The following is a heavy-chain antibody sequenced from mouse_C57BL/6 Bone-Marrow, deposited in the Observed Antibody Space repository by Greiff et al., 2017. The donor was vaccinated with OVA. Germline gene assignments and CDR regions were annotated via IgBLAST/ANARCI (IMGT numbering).Heavy chain of an antibody. D-gene: IGHD1-1*01. CDR1: GYTFTSYW. J-gene: IGHJ4*01. CDR3: ERVEFYYGSSYAMDY. V-gene: IGHV1-55*01. Sequence: QVQLQQPGAELVKPGASVKMSCKASGYTFTSYWITWVKQRPGQGLEWIGDIYPGSGSTNYNEKFKSQATLTVDTSSSTAYMQLSSLTSEDSAVYYCERVEFYYGSSYAMDYWGQGTSVTVSS. CDR2: IYPGSGST.